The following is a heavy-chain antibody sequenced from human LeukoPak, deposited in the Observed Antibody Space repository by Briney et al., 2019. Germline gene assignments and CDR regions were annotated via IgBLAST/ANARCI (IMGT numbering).Heavy chain of an antibody. CDR1: GFTFSDFW. Sequence: GGSLRLSCAASGFTFSDFWMHWVRQAPGKGLVWVSRINSGGTVTNYADSVKGRLTISRDNAKNTLYLQMNSLRAEDAAVYYCAKDRWYCSSTSCYASYYYYCMDVWGKGTMVTVSS. CDR2: INSGGTVT. V-gene: IGHV3-74*01. J-gene: IGHJ6*03. CDR3: AKDRWYCSSTSCYASYYYYCMDV. D-gene: IGHD2-2*01.